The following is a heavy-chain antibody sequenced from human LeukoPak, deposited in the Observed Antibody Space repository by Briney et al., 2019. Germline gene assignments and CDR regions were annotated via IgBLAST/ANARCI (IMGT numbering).Heavy chain of an antibody. J-gene: IGHJ6*03. V-gene: IGHV3-23*01. CDR1: GFTFSSYA. D-gene: IGHD2-2*01. Sequence: GGSLRLSCAASGFTFSSYAMSWVRQAPGKGLEWVSAISGSGGSTYYADSVKGRFTISRDNSKNTLYLQMNSLRAEDTAVYYCARDVEDIVVVPAAKDGYYYYYMDVWGKGTTVTVSS. CDR3: ARDVEDIVVVPAAKDGYYYYYMDV. CDR2: ISGSGGST.